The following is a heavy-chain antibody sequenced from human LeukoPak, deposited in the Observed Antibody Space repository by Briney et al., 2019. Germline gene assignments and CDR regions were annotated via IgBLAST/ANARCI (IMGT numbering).Heavy chain of an antibody. CDR1: GDSISTYY. D-gene: IGHD1-26*01. Sequence: PSETLSLTCSFSGDSISTYYWSWIRQSPGKGLEWIGHIYSSGNTDYNSSLKSRVTISIDTSRSQFSLRLSSVTATDTAVYYCARLRWQLIGPYFDYWGQGILVTVSS. V-gene: IGHV4-59*01. CDR3: ARLRWQLIGPYFDY. CDR2: IYSSGNT. J-gene: IGHJ4*02.